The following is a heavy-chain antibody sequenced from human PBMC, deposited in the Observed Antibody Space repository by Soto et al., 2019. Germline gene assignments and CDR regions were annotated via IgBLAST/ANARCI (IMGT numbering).Heavy chain of an antibody. CDR3: ASSLRQYYYCYDMAV. CDR1: GGSISSYY. J-gene: IGHJ6*03. D-gene: IGHD3-16*02. CDR2: IYYSGST. V-gene: IGHV4-59*13. Sequence: QVQLQESGPGLVKPSETLSLTCTVSGGSISSYYWSWIRQPPGKGLEWLGYIYYSGSTNYNPSLTSRVTIPVATSKNQSTLTLSSVTAADRAVYYCASSLRQYYYCYDMAVWGKGTMVTVSS.